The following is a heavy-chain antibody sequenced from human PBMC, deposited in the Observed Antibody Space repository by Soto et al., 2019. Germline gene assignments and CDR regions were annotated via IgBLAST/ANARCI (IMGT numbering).Heavy chain of an antibody. CDR3: ARGYRQSGYSSSWVFDY. J-gene: IGHJ4*02. CDR2: MYYSGST. CDR1: GGSINSGGYY. Sequence: QVQLRESGPGLVKPSQTLSLTCTVSGGSINSGGYYWNCIRQHPGKGLEWIGYMYYSGSTYYNPFFRSRFIMSAGPSENHFSLKLSYVTAADMAVYFCARGYRQSGYSSSWVFDYWGQGTLVNVSS. D-gene: IGHD6-13*01. V-gene: IGHV4-31*03.